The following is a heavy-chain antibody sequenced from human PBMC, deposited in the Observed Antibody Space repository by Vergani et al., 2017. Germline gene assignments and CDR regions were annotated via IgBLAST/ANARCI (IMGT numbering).Heavy chain of an antibody. CDR1: GGSISSGSYY. CDR3: AKDYGSGSYTPAWSYFDY. D-gene: IGHD3-10*01. V-gene: IGHV4-31*03. J-gene: IGHJ4*02. Sequence: QVQLQESGPGLVKPSQTLSLTCTVSGGSISSGSYYWSWIRPHPGKGLEWIGYIYYSGSTYYNPSLKSRVTISVDTSKNQVSLKLSSVTAADTAVYYCAKDYGSGSYTPAWSYFDYWGQGTLVTVSS. CDR2: IYYSGST.